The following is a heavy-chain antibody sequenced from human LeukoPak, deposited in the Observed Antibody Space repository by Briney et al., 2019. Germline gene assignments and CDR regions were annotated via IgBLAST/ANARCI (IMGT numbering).Heavy chain of an antibody. Sequence: ASVKVSRKASGYTFTSYYMHWVRQAPGQGLEWMGIINPSGGSTSYAQKFQGRVTMTRDTSTSTVYMELSSLRSEDTAVYYCARGWELWFGELLQQIDYWGQGTLVTVSS. CDR3: ARGWELWFGELLQQIDY. CDR2: INPSGGST. V-gene: IGHV1-46*01. J-gene: IGHJ4*02. D-gene: IGHD3-10*01. CDR1: GYTFTSYY.